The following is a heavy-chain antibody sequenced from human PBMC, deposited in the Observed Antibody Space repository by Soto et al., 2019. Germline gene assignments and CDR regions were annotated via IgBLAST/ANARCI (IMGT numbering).Heavy chain of an antibody. CDR1: GGLFSSYP. D-gene: IGHD3-22*01. V-gene: IGHV1-69*01. CDR3: ARGGSGYTWFNEF. Sequence: QEQLVQSGAAVKKPGSSVNVSCRASGGLFSSYPISWVRQVPGQGLEWMGGIIPVFQTAYYTQRFQGRVTITADESTNTAYMELSSLRSEDTAIYYCARGGSGYTWFNEFWGQATLVTVSS. CDR2: IIPVFQTA. J-gene: IGHJ4*02.